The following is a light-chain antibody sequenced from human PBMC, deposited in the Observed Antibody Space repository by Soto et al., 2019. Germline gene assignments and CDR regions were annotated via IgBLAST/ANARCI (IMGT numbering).Light chain of an antibody. CDR3: QQYNKWPPAYT. CDR2: GAS. Sequence: EIVMTQSPATLSVSPGESATLSCRASQRISTNLAWYQQKGGQPPRLLIYGASTRATGITQRFSGSGSGTDFTLTISSLQSEDFAVYYCQQYNKWPPAYTFGQGTKVDIK. V-gene: IGKV3-15*01. J-gene: IGKJ2*01. CDR1: QRISTN.